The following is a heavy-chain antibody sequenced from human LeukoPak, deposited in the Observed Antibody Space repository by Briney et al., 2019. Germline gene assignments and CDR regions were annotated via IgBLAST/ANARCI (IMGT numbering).Heavy chain of an antibody. CDR1: GFTFSSYA. Sequence: GGSLRLSCAASGFTFSSYAMHWVRQAPGKGLEWVAVISYDGSNKYYADSVKGRFTISRDNSKNTLYLQMNSLRAEDTAVYYCAREMGPVVTATLIDYWGQGTLVAVSS. J-gene: IGHJ4*02. D-gene: IGHD2-21*02. CDR3: AREMGPVVTATLIDY. V-gene: IGHV3-30*04. CDR2: ISYDGSNK.